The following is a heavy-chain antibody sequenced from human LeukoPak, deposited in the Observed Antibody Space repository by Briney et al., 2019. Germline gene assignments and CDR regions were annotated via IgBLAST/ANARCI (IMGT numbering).Heavy chain of an antibody. V-gene: IGHV3-33*01. D-gene: IGHD3-16*01. J-gene: IGHJ6*02. Sequence: PGGSLRLSCAASGFTFSSYGMHWVRQAPGKGLEWVAIIWYDGSNKYYADSVKGRFTISRDNSKNTLYLQMNSLRAEDTAVYYWARAWGAGTTYYYYYGMDVGGQGTRVPVSS. CDR1: GFTFSSYG. CDR2: IWYDGSNK. CDR3: ARAWGAGTTYYYYYGMDV.